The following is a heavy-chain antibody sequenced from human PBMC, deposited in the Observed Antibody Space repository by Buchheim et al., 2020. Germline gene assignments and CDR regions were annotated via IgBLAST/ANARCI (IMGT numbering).Heavy chain of an antibody. CDR3: AKDAGGWYTLSGY. CDR2: IYYSGST. D-gene: IGHD6-19*01. J-gene: IGHJ4*02. CDR1: GASIDSGGHY. V-gene: IGHV4-31*03. Sequence: QVQLQESGPGLVRPSQTLSVTCTVSGASIDSGGHYWNWIRQHPEKGLEWIGYIYYSGSTYYNPSLKSRVTISADTSKNQVSLKMRSVTAADTAVYYCAKDAGGWYTLSGYWGQGIL.